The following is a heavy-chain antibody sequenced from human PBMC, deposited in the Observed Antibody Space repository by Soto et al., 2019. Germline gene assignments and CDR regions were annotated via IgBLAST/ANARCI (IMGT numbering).Heavy chain of an antibody. V-gene: IGHV1-69*13. J-gene: IGHJ6*02. Sequence: SVKVSCKASGGTFSSYAISWVRQAPGQGLEWMGGIIPIFGTANYAQKFQGRVTITADESTSTAYMELSSLRSEDTAVYYCARDREAVASRDLSYYYGMDVWGQGTTVTVSS. CDR1: GGTFSSYA. CDR3: ARDREAVASRDLSYYYGMDV. CDR2: IIPIFGTA. D-gene: IGHD6-19*01.